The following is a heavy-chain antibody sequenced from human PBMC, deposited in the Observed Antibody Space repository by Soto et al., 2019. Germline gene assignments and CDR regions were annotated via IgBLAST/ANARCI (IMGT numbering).Heavy chain of an antibody. D-gene: IGHD3-22*01. CDR2: IVVGSGNT. Sequence: SVKVSCKASGFTFTSSAMQWVRQARGQRVEWIGWIVVGSGNTNYAQKFQERVTITRYMSTSTAYMELSSLRSEDTAVYYCAAATTRGLWYYDSSGYPHWGQGTLVTVSS. CDR1: GFTFTSSA. J-gene: IGHJ4*02. V-gene: IGHV1-58*02. CDR3: AAATTRGLWYYDSSGYPH.